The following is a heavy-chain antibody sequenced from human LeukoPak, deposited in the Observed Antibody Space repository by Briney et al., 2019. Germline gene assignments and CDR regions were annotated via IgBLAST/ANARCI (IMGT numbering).Heavy chain of an antibody. Sequence: SETLSLTCTVSGGSISSSSYYWGWIRQPPGKGLEWIGSIYYSGSTYYNPSLKSRVTISVDTSKNQFSLKLSSVTAADTAVYYCSTTKLHFVDYWGQGTLSPSPQ. CDR2: IYYSGST. CDR1: GGSISSSSYY. V-gene: IGHV4-39*07. D-gene: IGHD1-1*01. J-gene: IGHJ4*02. CDR3: STTKLHFVDY.